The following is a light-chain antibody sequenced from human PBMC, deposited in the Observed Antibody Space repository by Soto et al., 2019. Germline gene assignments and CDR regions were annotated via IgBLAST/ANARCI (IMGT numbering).Light chain of an antibody. CDR2: DAS. V-gene: IGKV3-11*01. CDR3: HQRTDWLT. J-gene: IGKJ4*01. Sequence: EILLTQSPATLSLSPGERATLSCRASQSGSSSLAWYQQRPGLAPRLLIYDASNRATGIPARFSGSGSGTDFTLTISSLEPEDFAVYFCHQRTDWLTFGGGTKVEI. CDR1: QSGSSS.